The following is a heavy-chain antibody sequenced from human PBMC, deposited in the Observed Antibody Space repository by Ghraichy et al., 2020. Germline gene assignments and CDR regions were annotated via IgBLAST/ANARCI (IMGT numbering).Heavy chain of an antibody. D-gene: IGHD3-10*01. J-gene: IGHJ5*02. V-gene: IGHV4-59*01. Sequence: SETLSLTCTVSGGSIRSYYWSWIRQPPGKGLEWIGYIYYSGSTNYNPSLKSRVTISVDTSKTQFSLKLSSVTAADTAVYYCARVSTMVRGVTDSTWFDPWGQGTLVTVSS. CDR2: IYYSGST. CDR1: GGSIRSYY. CDR3: ARVSTMVRGVTDSTWFDP.